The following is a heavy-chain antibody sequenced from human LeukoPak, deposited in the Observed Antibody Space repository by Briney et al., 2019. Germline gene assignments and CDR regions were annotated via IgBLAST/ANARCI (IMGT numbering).Heavy chain of an antibody. Sequence: GSLRLSCAASGFTFSDHIMNWVRQLPGKGLEWVAYVSGSGSTVYYADSVKGRFTISRDNGKSSLYLQMNSLRVEDTALYYCVRQFASWGQGTLVTVSS. CDR1: GFTFSDHI. CDR2: VSGSGSTV. J-gene: IGHJ4*02. CDR3: VRQFAS. V-gene: IGHV3-48*01.